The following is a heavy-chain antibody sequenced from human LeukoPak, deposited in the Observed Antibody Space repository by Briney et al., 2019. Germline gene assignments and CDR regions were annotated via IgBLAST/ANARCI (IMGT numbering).Heavy chain of an antibody. J-gene: IGHJ6*03. V-gene: IGHV3-11*04. Sequence: GGSLRLSCAASGFTFSDYYMGWIRQAPGKGLEWVSYISSSGSTIYYADSVKGRFTISRDNAKNSLYLQMNSLRAEDTAVYYCASWGIYYYYYMDVWGKGTTVTVSS. D-gene: IGHD6-13*01. CDR1: GFTFSDYY. CDR2: ISSSGSTI. CDR3: ASWGIYYYYYMDV.